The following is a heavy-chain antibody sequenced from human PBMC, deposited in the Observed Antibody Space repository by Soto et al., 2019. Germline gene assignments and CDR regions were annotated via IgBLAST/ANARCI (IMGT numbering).Heavy chain of an antibody. Sequence: ASVKVSCKASGYTFTGYAMHWVRQAPGQRLEWMGWINAGNGNTKYSQKFQGRVTITRDTSASTAYMELRSLRSDDTAVYYCARDSSGYYPGSWFDPWGQGTLVTVSS. CDR1: GYTFTGYA. CDR3: ARDSSGYYPGSWFDP. CDR2: INAGNGNT. J-gene: IGHJ5*02. V-gene: IGHV1-3*01. D-gene: IGHD3-22*01.